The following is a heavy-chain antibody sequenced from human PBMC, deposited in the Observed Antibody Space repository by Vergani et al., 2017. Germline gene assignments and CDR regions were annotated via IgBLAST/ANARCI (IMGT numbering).Heavy chain of an antibody. J-gene: IGHJ4*02. CDR1: GFTFSSYA. D-gene: IGHD1-26*01. CDR3: ARVKRELLETFDY. CDR2: ISYDGSKK. Sequence: QVQLVESGGGVVQPGRSLRLSCAASGFTFSSYAMHWVRQAPAKGLEWVAVISYDGSKKYYADSVKGRFTISRDNSKNTLFLQMNSLRAEDTAVYYCARVKRELLETFDYWGQGTLVTVSS. V-gene: IGHV3-30*01.